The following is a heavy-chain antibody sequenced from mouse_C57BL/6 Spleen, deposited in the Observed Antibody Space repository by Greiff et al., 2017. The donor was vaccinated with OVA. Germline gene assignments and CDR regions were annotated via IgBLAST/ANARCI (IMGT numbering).Heavy chain of an antibody. V-gene: IGHV5-4*01. Sequence: EVQLQESGGGLVKPGGSLKLSCAASGFTFSSYAMSWVRQTPEKRLEWVATISDGGSYTYYPDNVKGRFTISRDNAKNNLYLQMSHLKSEDTAMYYCARDRTTVVAPYFDYWGQGTTLTVSS. CDR3: ARDRTTVVAPYFDY. J-gene: IGHJ2*01. CDR1: GFTFSSYA. CDR2: ISDGGSYT. D-gene: IGHD1-1*01.